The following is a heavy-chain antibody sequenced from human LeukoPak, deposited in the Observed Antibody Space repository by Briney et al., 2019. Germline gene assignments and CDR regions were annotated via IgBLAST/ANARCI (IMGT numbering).Heavy chain of an antibody. Sequence: SETLSLTCTVSGGSISSGGYYWSWIRQHPGKGLEWIGYIYYSGSTNYNPSLKSRVTISVDTSKNQFSLKLSSVTAADTAVYYCARDRGSPKTYYYGMDVWGQGTTVTVSS. CDR3: ARDRGSPKTYYYGMDV. CDR2: IYYSGST. D-gene: IGHD3-10*01. J-gene: IGHJ6*02. V-gene: IGHV4-61*08. CDR1: GGSISSGGYY.